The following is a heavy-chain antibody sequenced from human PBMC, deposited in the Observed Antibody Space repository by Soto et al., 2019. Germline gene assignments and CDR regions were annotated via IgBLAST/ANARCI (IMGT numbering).Heavy chain of an antibody. J-gene: IGHJ4*02. CDR1: GYTFTSYD. Sequence: QVQLVQSGAEVKKPGASVKVSCKASGYTFTSYDINWVRQATGQGLEWMGWMNPNSGNTGYAQKFQGRVTMTRNTXTSTAYMELSSLRFEDTAVYYCARGRHIVGATIAGYWGQGTLVTVSS. CDR2: MNPNSGNT. D-gene: IGHD1-26*01. CDR3: ARGRHIVGATIAGY. V-gene: IGHV1-8*01.